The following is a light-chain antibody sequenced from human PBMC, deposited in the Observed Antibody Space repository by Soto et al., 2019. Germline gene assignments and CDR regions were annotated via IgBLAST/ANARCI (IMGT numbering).Light chain of an antibody. J-gene: IGKJ2*01. CDR2: DVA. CDR3: HQYSDQMYP. Sequence: EIVRTQSPGTLAVSLGETATLSCRTSQNVRYNLAWYPQRPGQSPRLLIYDVATRATGIPARFSGSGSATEFTLTISILQSEDFALYYCHQYSDQMYPFGQRTKLVIK. CDR1: QNVRYN. V-gene: IGKV3-15*01.